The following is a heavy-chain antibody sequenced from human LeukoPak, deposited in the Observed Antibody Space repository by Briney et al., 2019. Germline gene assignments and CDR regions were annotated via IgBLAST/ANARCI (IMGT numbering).Heavy chain of an antibody. V-gene: IGHV1-2*02. J-gene: IGHJ3*02. CDR2: INPNSGGT. D-gene: IGHD2-2*01. CDR3: ARASGYCSSTSCQWDAFDI. CDR1: GYTFTGYY. Sequence: ASVKVSCKASGYTFTGYYMHWVRQAPGQGLEWMGWINPNSGGTNYAQKFQGRFTMTRDTSISTAYMELSRLRSDDTAVYYCARASGYCSSTSCQWDAFDIWGQGTMVTVSS.